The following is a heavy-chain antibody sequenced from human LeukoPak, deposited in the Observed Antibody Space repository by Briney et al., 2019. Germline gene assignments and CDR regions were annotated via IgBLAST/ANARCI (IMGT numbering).Heavy chain of an antibody. D-gene: IGHD3-22*01. Sequence: SETLSLTCTVSGNSISSSYYWGWIRQPPGKGLEWIGSIYYSGSTYYNPSLKSRVTISVDTSKNQFSLKLSSVTAADTAVYYCARESSGYYSVYNWFDPWGQGTLVTVSS. J-gene: IGHJ5*02. V-gene: IGHV4-38-2*02. CDR3: ARESSGYYSVYNWFDP. CDR1: GNSISSSYY. CDR2: IYYSGST.